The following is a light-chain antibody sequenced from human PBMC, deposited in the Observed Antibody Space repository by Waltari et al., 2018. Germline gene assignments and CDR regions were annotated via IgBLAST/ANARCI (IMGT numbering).Light chain of an antibody. V-gene: IGLV3-21*02. J-gene: IGLJ2*01. Sequence: SYVLTPPPSVSVAPGETARITRQGHKIERNNVHWYHQKPGQAPVLVVYDDTDRPSGIPERFSGSNSGDTATLTISRVEAGDEADYYCHVWDASRDHVVFGGGTKLTVL. CDR1: KIERNN. CDR3: HVWDASRDHVV. CDR2: DDT.